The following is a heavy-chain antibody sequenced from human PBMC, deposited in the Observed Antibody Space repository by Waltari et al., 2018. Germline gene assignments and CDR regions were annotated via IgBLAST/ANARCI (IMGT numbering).Heavy chain of an antibody. CDR3: ARGIAAAGTQYYYYGMDV. CDR1: GGTFSSYA. Sequence: QVQLVQSGAEVKKPGSSVKVSCKASGGTFSSYAISWVRQAPGQGLEWMGGIIPIFGTANYAQKFQGRVTITADESTSTAYMELSSLRSEDTAVYYCARGIAAAGTQYYYYGMDVWGQGTTVTVSS. CDR2: IIPIFGTA. V-gene: IGHV1-69*01. D-gene: IGHD6-13*01. J-gene: IGHJ6*02.